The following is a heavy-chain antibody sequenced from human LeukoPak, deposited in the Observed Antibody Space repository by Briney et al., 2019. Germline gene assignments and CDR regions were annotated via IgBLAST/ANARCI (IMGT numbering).Heavy chain of an antibody. J-gene: IGHJ4*02. Sequence: PSETLSLTCTVSGGSISSYYWSWIRQPPGKGLEWVGYIYYSGSTNYNPYLKSRLTISVDTSKNQFSLKLSSVTAADTAVYYCAREPTTGNYFDYWGQGTLVTVSS. CDR1: GGSISSYY. V-gene: IGHV4-59*12. CDR3: AREPTTGNYFDY. CDR2: IYYSGST. D-gene: IGHD4-17*01.